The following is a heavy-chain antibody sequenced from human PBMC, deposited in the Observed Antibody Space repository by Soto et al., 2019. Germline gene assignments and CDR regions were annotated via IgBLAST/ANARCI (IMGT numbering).Heavy chain of an antibody. V-gene: IGHV3-23*01. D-gene: IGHD5-12*01. J-gene: IGHJ4*02. Sequence: EMQLLESGGGWVQPGGSLRLSCAVSGFTMSTYSVTWVRQAPGKGLEWVSGISVTPGITFYADSVKGRFTISRDSSNNAVYLQMNSLRAEDTAMYFCSKWSGYGDLWGRGTLVTGSS. CDR2: ISVTPGIT. CDR1: GFTMSTYS. CDR3: SKWSGYGDL.